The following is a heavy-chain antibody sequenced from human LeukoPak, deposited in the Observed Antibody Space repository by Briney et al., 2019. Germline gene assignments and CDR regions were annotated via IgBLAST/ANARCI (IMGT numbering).Heavy chain of an antibody. CDR2: ISSNGGST. CDR1: GFTFSSYA. CDR3: VKAVPPVDTAMVTPTLGY. J-gene: IGHJ4*02. Sequence: GGSLRLSCSASGFTFSSYAMHRVRQAPGKGLEYVSAISSNGGSTYYADSVKGRFTISRDNSKNTLYLQMSSLRAEDTAVYYCVKAVPPVDTAMVTPTLGYWGQGTLVTVSS. D-gene: IGHD5-18*01. V-gene: IGHV3-64D*06.